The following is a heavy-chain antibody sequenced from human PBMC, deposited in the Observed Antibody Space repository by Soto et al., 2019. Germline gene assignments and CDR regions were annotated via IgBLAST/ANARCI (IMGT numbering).Heavy chain of an antibody. Sequence: QVQLVESGGGLVKPGGSLRLSCATSGFTFSAYYMRWIRQAPGEGLEWVSYISSTSSFTNYADSVKGRFTISRDNSKNSLYLQMNSLRTEDTALYYCATNGISGYWGQGTLVTVSS. CDR1: GFTFSAYY. V-gene: IGHV3-11*05. CDR3: ATNGISGY. D-gene: IGHD3-10*01. CDR2: ISSTSSFT. J-gene: IGHJ4*02.